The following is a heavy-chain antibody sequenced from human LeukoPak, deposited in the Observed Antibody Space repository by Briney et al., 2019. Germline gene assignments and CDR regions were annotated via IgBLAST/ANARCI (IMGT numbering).Heavy chain of an antibody. CDR2: IYPGDSET. CDR3: ARLYLPYTSAWYGSAFDI. J-gene: IGHJ3*02. V-gene: IGHV5-51*01. Sequence: GESLKISCKGSGYSFTSYWIGWVRQMPGKGLEWMGIIYPGDSETRYSPSFQGQVTISADRSITTAYLQWSSLKASDTAMYYCARLYLPYTSAWYGSAFDIWGQGTMVTVSS. D-gene: IGHD6-13*01. CDR1: GYSFTSYW.